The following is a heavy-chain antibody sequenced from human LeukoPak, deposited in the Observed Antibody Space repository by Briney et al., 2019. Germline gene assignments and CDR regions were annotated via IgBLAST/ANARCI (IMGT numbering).Heavy chain of an antibody. CDR1: GYTFTSYA. V-gene: IGHV1-3*01. D-gene: IGHD3-22*01. J-gene: IGHJ4*02. Sequence: ASVKVSCKASGYTFTSYAMHWVRQAPGQRLEWMGWINAGNGNTKYSQKFQGRVTITRDTSASTAYMEPSSLRSEDTAVYYCARVGIVVKTFDYWGQGTLVTVSS. CDR3: ARVGIVVKTFDY. CDR2: INAGNGNT.